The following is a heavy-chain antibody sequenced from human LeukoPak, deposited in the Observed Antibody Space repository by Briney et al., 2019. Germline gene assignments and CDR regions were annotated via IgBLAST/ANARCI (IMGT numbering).Heavy chain of an antibody. Sequence: PGGSLRLSCAASGFTFSIYSMNWVRQAPGKGLEWVSSISSSSSYIYYADSVKGRFTISRDNAKNSLYLQMNSLRAEDTAVYYCARDQAAGSYFDYWGQGTLVTVSS. D-gene: IGHD6-13*01. CDR2: ISSSSSYI. J-gene: IGHJ4*02. CDR1: GFTFSIYS. V-gene: IGHV3-21*01. CDR3: ARDQAAGSYFDY.